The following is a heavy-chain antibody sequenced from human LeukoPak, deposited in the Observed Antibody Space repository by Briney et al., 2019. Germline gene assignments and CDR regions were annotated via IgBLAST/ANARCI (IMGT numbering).Heavy chain of an antibody. D-gene: IGHD3-22*01. V-gene: IGHV4-39*01. J-gene: IGHJ4*02. CDR2: TYYSGST. CDR3: ARGPYYYDSSGYYYNY. CDR1: GRSISSSCNY. Sequence: PSETLSLTCTVSGRSISSSCNYWGWIRQPPGKGLEWIGSTYYSGSTYTNPSLRSRVTITVDSSKNQFCRKLCSVTAADTAVYYCARGPYYYDSSGYYYNYWGQGTLVTVSS.